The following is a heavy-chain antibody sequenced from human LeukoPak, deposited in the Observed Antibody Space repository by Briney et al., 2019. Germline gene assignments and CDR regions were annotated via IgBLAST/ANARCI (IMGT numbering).Heavy chain of an antibody. J-gene: IGHJ4*02. D-gene: IGHD3-10*01. Sequence: SETLSLTCAVYGGSFSGYYWSWIRQPPGKGLEWIGEINHSGSTNYNPSLTSRVTISVDTSKNQFSLKLSSVTAADTAVYYCARVQSYYGSGRPRRLIDYWGQGTLVTVSS. CDR3: ARVQSYYGSGRPRRLIDY. V-gene: IGHV4-34*01. CDR2: INHSGST. CDR1: GGSFSGYY.